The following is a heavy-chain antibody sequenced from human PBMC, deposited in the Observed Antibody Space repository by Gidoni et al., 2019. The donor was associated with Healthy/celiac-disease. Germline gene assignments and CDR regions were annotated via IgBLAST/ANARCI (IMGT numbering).Heavy chain of an antibody. D-gene: IGHD2-15*01. CDR3: AHTPIVVVVGTYYMDV. CDR1: GFSLSTSGVG. V-gene: IGHV2-5*02. CDR2: IYWDDDK. J-gene: IGHJ6*03. Sequence: QITLKESGPTLVTPTQTLTLTCPFSGFSLSTSGVGVGWIRQPPGKALEWLALIYWDDDKRYSPSLKSRLTITKDTSKNQVVLTMTNMDPVDTATYYCAHTPIVVVVGTYYMDVWGKGTTVTVSS.